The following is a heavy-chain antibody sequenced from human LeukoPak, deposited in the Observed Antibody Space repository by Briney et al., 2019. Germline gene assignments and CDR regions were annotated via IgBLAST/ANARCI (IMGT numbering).Heavy chain of an antibody. V-gene: IGHV4-30-2*01. Sequence: PSETLSLTCAVSGGSISSGGYSWSWIRQPPGEGLEWIGYIYHSGSTYYNPSLKSRVTISVDRSKNQFSLKLSSVTAADTAVYYCARDGYYYYYGMDVWGQGTTVTVSS. J-gene: IGHJ6*02. CDR2: IYHSGST. CDR3: ARDGYYYYYGMDV. CDR1: GGSISSGGYS.